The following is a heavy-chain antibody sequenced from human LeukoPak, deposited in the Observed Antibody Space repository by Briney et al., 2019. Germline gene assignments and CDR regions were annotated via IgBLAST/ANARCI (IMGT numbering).Heavy chain of an antibody. CDR2: ISGSGGST. Sequence: GGSLRLSCAASGFTFSSFAMSWVRQAPGKGLEWVSAISGSGGSTYYADSVKGRFTISRDNSKNTLYLQMNSLRAEDTAVYYCAKDYDFWSGYLDIWGQGTMVTVSS. D-gene: IGHD3-3*01. V-gene: IGHV3-23*01. CDR1: GFTFSSFA. CDR3: AKDYDFWSGYLDI. J-gene: IGHJ3*02.